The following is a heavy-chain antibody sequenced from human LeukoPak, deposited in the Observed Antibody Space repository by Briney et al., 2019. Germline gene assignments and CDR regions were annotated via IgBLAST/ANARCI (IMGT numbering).Heavy chain of an antibody. CDR3: AKVEYDTSPRQALDY. Sequence: GGSLRPSCAASGFTFSSYAMSWVRQAPGKGLEWVSSISGNGGNTYYADSVKGRFTISRDNFKNTLYLQMNSLRAEDTATYYCAKVEYDTSPRQALDYWGQGTLVTVSS. CDR1: GFTFSSYA. J-gene: IGHJ4*02. D-gene: IGHD6-6*01. V-gene: IGHV3-23*01. CDR2: ISGNGGNT.